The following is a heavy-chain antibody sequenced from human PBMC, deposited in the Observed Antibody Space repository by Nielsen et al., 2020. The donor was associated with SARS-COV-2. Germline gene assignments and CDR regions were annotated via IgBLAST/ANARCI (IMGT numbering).Heavy chain of an antibody. J-gene: IGHJ4*02. V-gene: IGHV7-4-1*02. D-gene: IGHD6-19*01. Sequence: ASVKVSCKASGCSFSSISINWVRQAPGQGLEWMGWISTRTGNPTYAQGFTGRFVLSLDTSVSTAYLEITSLRGEDTAVYYCATEPAVAGQGRLDYWGQGSLVTVST. CDR3: ATEPAVAGQGRLDY. CDR1: GCSFSSIS. CDR2: ISTRTGNP.